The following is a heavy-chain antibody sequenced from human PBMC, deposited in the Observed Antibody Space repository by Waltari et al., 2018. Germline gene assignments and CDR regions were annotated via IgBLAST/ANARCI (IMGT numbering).Heavy chain of an antibody. D-gene: IGHD3-22*01. CDR3: TRTYYYDSSGYYDAFDI. CDR1: GFTFGDYA. Sequence: EVQLVESGGGLVQPGRSLRLSCTASGFTFGDYAMSWVRQAPGKGLEGVGFIRSKAYGGTTEYAASVKGRFTISRDDSKSIAYLQMNSLKTEDTAVYYCTRTYYYDSSGYYDAFDIWGQGTMVTVSS. CDR2: IRSKAYGGTT. J-gene: IGHJ3*02. V-gene: IGHV3-49*04.